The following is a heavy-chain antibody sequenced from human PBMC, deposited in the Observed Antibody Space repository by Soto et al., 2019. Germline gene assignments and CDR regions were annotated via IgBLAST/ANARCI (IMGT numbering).Heavy chain of an antibody. CDR3: ARDGFVFGMVTGPFDY. CDR1: GFTFSSYG. Sequence: GGSLRLSCAASGFTFSSYGMHWVRQAPGKGLEWVAVIWYDGSNKYYADSVRGRFTISRDNSKNTLYLQMNSLRAEDTAVYYCARDGFVFGMVTGPFDYWGQGTLVTVSS. V-gene: IGHV3-33*01. D-gene: IGHD5-18*01. CDR2: IWYDGSNK. J-gene: IGHJ4*02.